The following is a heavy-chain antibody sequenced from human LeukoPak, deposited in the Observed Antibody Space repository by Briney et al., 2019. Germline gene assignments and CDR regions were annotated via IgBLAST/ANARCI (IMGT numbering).Heavy chain of an antibody. J-gene: IGHJ3*02. CDR3: ARSGYSSSWTGDAFDI. V-gene: IGHV3-21*01. D-gene: IGHD6-13*01. Sequence: GGSLRLSCAASGFTFSSYSMNWVRQAPGKGLEWVSSISSSSSYIYYADSVKGRFTISRDNAKNSLYLQMNSLRAEDTAVYYCARSGYSSSWTGDAFDIWGQGTMVTVSS. CDR2: ISSSSSYI. CDR1: GFTFSSYS.